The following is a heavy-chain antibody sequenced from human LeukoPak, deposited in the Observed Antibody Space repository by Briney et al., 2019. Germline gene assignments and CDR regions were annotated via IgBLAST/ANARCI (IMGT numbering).Heavy chain of an antibody. CDR2: ISAYNGNT. J-gene: IGHJ4*02. D-gene: IGHD3-22*01. CDR3: ARCHYYDSSGYPDY. Sequence: ASVKVSCKASGYTFTSYGISWVRQAPGQGLEWMGWISAYNGNTNYAQKLQGRVTMTTDTSTSTAYMELRSLRSDDTAVYYCARCHYYDSSGYPDYWGQGTLVTVSS. V-gene: IGHV1-18*01. CDR1: GYTFTSYG.